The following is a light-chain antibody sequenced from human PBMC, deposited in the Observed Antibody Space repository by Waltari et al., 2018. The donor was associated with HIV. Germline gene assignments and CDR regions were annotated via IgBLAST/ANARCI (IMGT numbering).Light chain of an antibody. Sequence: QTVVTQGPSFSVSPGGTVTLTCGLSSGSVSTSYYPRWYQQTPGQASRTLIYNTNTRSSGVPDRFSGSILGNKAALTIAGAQADDESDYYCVLYMGSGISVFGGGTKLTVL. CDR2: NTN. V-gene: IGLV8-61*01. J-gene: IGLJ3*02. CDR1: SGSVSTSYY. CDR3: VLYMGSGISV.